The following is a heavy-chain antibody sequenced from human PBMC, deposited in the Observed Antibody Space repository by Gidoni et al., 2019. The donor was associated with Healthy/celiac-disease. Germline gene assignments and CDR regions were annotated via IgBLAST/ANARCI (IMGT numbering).Heavy chain of an antibody. V-gene: IGHV3-43D*04. CDR1: GFTFDDYA. J-gene: IGHJ1*01. CDR2: ISWDGGST. D-gene: IGHD4-17*01. CDR3: AKEGYGGLNSGGFQH. Sequence: EVHLVASGGVVVPPGGSLRLSCAASGFTFDDYAMHWVRQAPGKGLEWVSLISWDGGSTYYADSVKGRFTISRDNSKNSLYLQMNRLRAEDTALYYCAKEGYGGLNSGGFQHWGQGTLVTVSS.